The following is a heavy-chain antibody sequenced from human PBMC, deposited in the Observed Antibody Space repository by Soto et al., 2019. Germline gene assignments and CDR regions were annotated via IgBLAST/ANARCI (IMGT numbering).Heavy chain of an antibody. Sequence: EVQLLESGGGWGQPGGSRRLSCVASGFSLSTYAMLWVRQAPGKGLEWVSSISGRIDTTYYADSVKGRFTISRDISKNTLFLQMNSLRAEDTAVYYCAKDLPVRPYCGGDCFMGDVWGPGTTVTVSS. CDR2: ISGRIDTT. D-gene: IGHD2-21*02. CDR3: AKDLPVRPYCGGDCFMGDV. CDR1: GFSLSTYA. J-gene: IGHJ6*02. V-gene: IGHV3-23*01.